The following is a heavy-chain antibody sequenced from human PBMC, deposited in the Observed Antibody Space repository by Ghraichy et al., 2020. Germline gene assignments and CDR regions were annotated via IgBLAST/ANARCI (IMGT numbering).Heavy chain of an antibody. Sequence: GSLTLSCTVSGGSISSYYWSWIRQPAGKGLEWIGRIYTSGSTNYNPSLKSRVTMSVDTSKNQFSLKLSSVTAADTAVYYCARAPYDFWSGWNWFDPWGQGTLVTVSS. CDR1: GGSISSYY. CDR3: ARAPYDFWSGWNWFDP. J-gene: IGHJ5*02. V-gene: IGHV4-4*07. D-gene: IGHD3-3*01. CDR2: IYTSGST.